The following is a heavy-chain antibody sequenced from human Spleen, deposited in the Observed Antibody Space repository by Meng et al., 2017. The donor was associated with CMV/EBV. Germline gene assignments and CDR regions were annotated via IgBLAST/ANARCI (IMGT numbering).Heavy chain of an antibody. CDR2: IKQDGSEK. CDR3: ARGTGSGWSGAFDI. V-gene: IGHV3-7*01. CDR1: GFTVSTYW. J-gene: IGHJ3*02. Sequence: GESLKISCEASGFTVSTYWMSWVRQAPGKGLEWVANIKQDGSEKYYVDSVKGRFIISRDNAKNSLYLQMNSLRAEDTAVYYCARGTGSGWSGAFDIWGQGTMVTVSS. D-gene: IGHD6-19*01.